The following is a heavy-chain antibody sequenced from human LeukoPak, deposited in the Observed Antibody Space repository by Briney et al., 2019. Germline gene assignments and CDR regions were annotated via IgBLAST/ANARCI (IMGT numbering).Heavy chain of an antibody. V-gene: IGHV4-4*07. CDR2: IYTSGNT. Sequence: PSETLSLTCTVSGGSLSSYYWTWIRQPAGKGLEWIGRIYTSGNTGYNPSLKSRVTMSVDTSKNQFSLNLSSVTAADTAVYYCARVDLRAAFFDYWGQGTLVTVSS. CDR3: ARVDLRAAFFDY. D-gene: IGHD2-15*01. J-gene: IGHJ4*02. CDR1: GGSLSSYY.